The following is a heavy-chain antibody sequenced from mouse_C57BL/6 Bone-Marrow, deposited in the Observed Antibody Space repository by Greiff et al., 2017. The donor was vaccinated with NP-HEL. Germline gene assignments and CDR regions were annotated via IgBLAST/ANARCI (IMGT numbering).Heavy chain of an antibody. CDR2: IDPENGDT. J-gene: IGHJ2*01. CDR1: GFNIKDDY. Sequence: EVKLMESGAELVRPGASVKLSCTASGFNIKDDYMHWVKQRPEQGLEWIGWIDPENGDTEYASKFQGKATITADTSSNTAYLQLSSLTSEDTAVYYCTTWGSGSSDYWGQGTTLTVSS. CDR3: TTWGSGSSDY. V-gene: IGHV14-4*01. D-gene: IGHD1-1*01.